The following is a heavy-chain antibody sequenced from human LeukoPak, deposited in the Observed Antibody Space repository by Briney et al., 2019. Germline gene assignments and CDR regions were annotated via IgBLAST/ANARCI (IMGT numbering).Heavy chain of an antibody. CDR1: GGSISSYY. CDR3: ARGARLAGFDY. D-gene: IGHD6-19*01. V-gene: IGHV4-59*01. Sequence: VKPSETLSLTCTVSGGSISSYYWSWIRQPPGKGLEWIGYIYYSGSTNYNPSLKSRVTISVDTSKNQFSLKLSSVTAADTAVYYCARGARLAGFDYWGQGTLVTVSS. J-gene: IGHJ4*02. CDR2: IYYSGST.